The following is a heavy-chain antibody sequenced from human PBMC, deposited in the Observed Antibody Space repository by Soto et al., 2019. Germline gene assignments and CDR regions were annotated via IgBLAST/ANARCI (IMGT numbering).Heavy chain of an antibody. J-gene: IGHJ5*02. CDR3: ARVGRSVTIFGVVIEGLDP. V-gene: IGHV3-30-3*01. D-gene: IGHD3-3*01. CDR1: GFTFSSYA. Sequence: PGGSLRLSCAASGFTFSSYAMHWVRQAPGKGLEWVAVISYDGSNKYYADSVKGRFTISRDNSKNTLYLQMNSLRAEDTAVYYCARVGRSVTIFGVVIEGLDPWGQGTLVTVSS. CDR2: ISYDGSNK.